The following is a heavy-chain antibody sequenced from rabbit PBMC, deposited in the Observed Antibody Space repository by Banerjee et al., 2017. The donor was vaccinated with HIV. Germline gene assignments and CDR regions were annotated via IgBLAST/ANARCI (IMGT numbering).Heavy chain of an antibody. V-gene: IGHV1S45*01. CDR1: GFTLSSYW. J-gene: IGHJ4*01. CDR3: ARLYGGSSAYLSL. D-gene: IGHD8-1*01. Sequence: QEQLVESGGGLVQPEGSLTLTCKASGFTLSSYWMWWVRQAPGKGLDWIACINAGSSGPTYYANWAEGRFTISKTSSTTVTLEMTSLTAADTATYFCARLYGGSSAYLSLWGPGTLVTVS. CDR2: INAGSSGPT.